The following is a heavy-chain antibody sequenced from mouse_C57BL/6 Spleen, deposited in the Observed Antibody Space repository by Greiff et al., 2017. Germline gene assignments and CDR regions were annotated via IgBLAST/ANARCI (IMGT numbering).Heavy chain of an antibody. CDR3: ARYYSNYTDAMDY. CDR1: GYAFSSYW. CDR2: IYPGDGDT. J-gene: IGHJ4*01. D-gene: IGHD2-5*01. Sequence: VQLQQSGASVKISCKASGYAFSSYWMNWVKQRPGKGLEWIGQIYPGDGDTNYNGKFKGKATLTADKSSSTAYMQLSSLTSEDSAVYFCARYYSNYTDAMDYWGQGTSVTVSS. V-gene: IGHV1-80*01.